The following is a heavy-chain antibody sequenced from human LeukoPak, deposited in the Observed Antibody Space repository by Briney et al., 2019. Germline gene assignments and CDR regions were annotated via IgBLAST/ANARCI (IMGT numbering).Heavy chain of an antibody. J-gene: IGHJ4*02. Sequence: GGSLRLSCAASGFTFSSYAMHWVRQAPGKGLEWVAVISYDGSNKYYADSVKGRFTISRDNSKNTLYLQMNSLRAEDTAVYYCARDRDFYCSGGSCYSPLHFDYWGQGTLVIVSS. D-gene: IGHD2-15*01. CDR3: ARDRDFYCSGGSCYSPLHFDY. CDR1: GFTFSSYA. V-gene: IGHV3-30*04. CDR2: ISYDGSNK.